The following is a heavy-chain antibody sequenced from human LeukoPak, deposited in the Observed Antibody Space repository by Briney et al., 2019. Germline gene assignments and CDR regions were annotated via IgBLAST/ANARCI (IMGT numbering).Heavy chain of an antibody. CDR2: IIPIFGTA. CDR1: GGTFSSYA. D-gene: IGHD2-2*02. Sequence: SVKVSCKASGGTFSSYAISWVRQAPGQGLERMGGIIPIFGTANYAQKFQGRVTITTDESTSTAYMELSSLRSEDTAVYYCARDRTEKLLYRMYNWFDPWGQETLVTVSS. J-gene: IGHJ5*02. CDR3: ARDRTEKLLYRMYNWFDP. V-gene: IGHV1-69*05.